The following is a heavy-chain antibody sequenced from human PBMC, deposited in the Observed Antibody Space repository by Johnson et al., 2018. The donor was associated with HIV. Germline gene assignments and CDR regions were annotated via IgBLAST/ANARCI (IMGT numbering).Heavy chain of an antibody. CDR1: GFIFSKYN. V-gene: IGHV3-11*04. CDR3: SKDLRQWLVDALHL. D-gene: IGHD6-19*01. J-gene: IGHJ3*01. CDR2: ITSSGSSV. Sequence: VESGGDLVKPGGSLRLSCEVSGFIFSKYNMAWIRQAPGKGLECLSYITSSGSSVYYADSVQGRFTISRDNAKNTLYLQMNSLRAEDTAVYYCSKDLRQWLVDALHLWGQGTMVTVSS.